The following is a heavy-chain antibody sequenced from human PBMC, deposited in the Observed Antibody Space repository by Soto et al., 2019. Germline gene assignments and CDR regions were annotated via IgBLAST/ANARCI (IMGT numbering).Heavy chain of an antibody. D-gene: IGHD5-18*01. V-gene: IGHV3-21*01. Sequence: EVQLVESGGGLVKPGGSLRLSCAASGFTFSTYTMNWVRQAPGKGLEWVSSITSSNDIYYADSVKGRFTISRDNAKNSLYLQMNSLRAEDTAVYYCASRSRGVDTAMVTFYFHYWGQGTLVTVSS. J-gene: IGHJ4*02. CDR2: ITSSNDI. CDR1: GFTFSTYT. CDR3: ASRSRGVDTAMVTFYFHY.